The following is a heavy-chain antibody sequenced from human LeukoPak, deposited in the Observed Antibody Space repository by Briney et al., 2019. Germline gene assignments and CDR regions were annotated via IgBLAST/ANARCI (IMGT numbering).Heavy chain of an antibody. CDR2: IYYSGST. V-gene: IGHV4-59*08. Sequence: PSETLSLTCTVSGGSISSYYWSWIRQPPGRGLEWIGYIYYSGSTNYNPSLKSRVTISVDTSKNQFSLKLSSVTAADTAVYYCARLSDGYSYAYYYYGMDVWGQGTTVTVSS. D-gene: IGHD5-18*01. J-gene: IGHJ6*02. CDR3: ARLSDGYSYAYYYYGMDV. CDR1: GGSISSYY.